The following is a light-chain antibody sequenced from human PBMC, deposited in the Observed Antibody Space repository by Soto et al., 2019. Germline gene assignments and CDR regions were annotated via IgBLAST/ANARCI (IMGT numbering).Light chain of an antibody. V-gene: IGKV1-5*03. CDR2: KAS. CDR3: QQYSSQRT. J-gene: IGKJ1*01. Sequence: DIQMTQSPSTLSASVGDRVTITCRASQSISSWLAWYQQKPGKAPKLLIYKASTLESGVPSRFSGSGSGTEFTLTISSLQPDDFATYYCQQYSSQRTFGQGTKVDIK. CDR1: QSISSW.